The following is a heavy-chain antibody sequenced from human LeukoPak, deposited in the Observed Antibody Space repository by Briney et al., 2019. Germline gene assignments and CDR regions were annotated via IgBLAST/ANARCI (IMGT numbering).Heavy chain of an antibody. CDR1: GFSISSGHY. V-gene: IGHV4-38-2*02. J-gene: IGHJ4*02. CDR3: SRGQSISAVAV. D-gene: IGHD6-13*01. Sequence: SETLSLTCTVSGFSISSGHYWGWTRQPPGKGLEWIASISHSGATFYNPSLKSRVTISVDTSKNQFSLTVTSVTAADTAVYYCSRGQSISAVAVWGQGTLVTVSS. CDR2: ISHSGAT.